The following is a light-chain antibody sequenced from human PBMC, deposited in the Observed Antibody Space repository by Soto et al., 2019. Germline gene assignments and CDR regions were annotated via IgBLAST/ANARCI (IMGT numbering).Light chain of an antibody. Sequence: EIVLTQSPGTLSLSPGERATLSCRASQSVSSSYLVWYQQKPGQAPRLLIYGASTRATGVPARFSGSGSGADFTLTISSLQSEDFAVYYCQQYNDWPPYTFGQGTKVDIK. CDR1: QSVSSSY. V-gene: IGKV3-15*01. CDR2: GAS. J-gene: IGKJ1*01. CDR3: QQYNDWPPYT.